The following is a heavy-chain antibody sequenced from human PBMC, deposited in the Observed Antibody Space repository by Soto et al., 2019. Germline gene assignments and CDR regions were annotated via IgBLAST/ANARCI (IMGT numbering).Heavy chain of an antibody. D-gene: IGHD3-10*01. J-gene: IGHJ4*02. CDR2: IIPILGIA. CDR1: GGTFSSYT. CDR3: ARAAYYGSGSDYYFDY. V-gene: IGHV1-69*02. Sequence: QVQLVQSGAEVKKPGSSVKVSCKASGGTFSSYTISWVRQAPGQGLEWMGRIIPILGIANYAQKFQGRVTITADKPTSTAYMELSSLRSEDTAVYYCARAAYYGSGSDYYFDYWGQGTLVTVSS.